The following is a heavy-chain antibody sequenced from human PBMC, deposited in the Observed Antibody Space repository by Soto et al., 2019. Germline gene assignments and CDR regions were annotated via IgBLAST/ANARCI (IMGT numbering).Heavy chain of an antibody. CDR3: ARWSYLDAFDI. CDR2: IYYSGST. D-gene: IGHD1-26*01. V-gene: IGHV4-61*01. Sequence: QVQLQESGPGLVKPSETLSLTCTVSGGSVSSGSYYWSWIRQPPGKGLEWIGYIYYSGSTNYNPSLKSRVTISVDTSKNQFSLKLSSVTAADTAVYYCARWSYLDAFDIWGQGTMVTVSS. J-gene: IGHJ3*02. CDR1: GGSVSSGSYY.